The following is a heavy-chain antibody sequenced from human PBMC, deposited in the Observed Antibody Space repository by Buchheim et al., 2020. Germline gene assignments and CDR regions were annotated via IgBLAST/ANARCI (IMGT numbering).Heavy chain of an antibody. Sequence: QVQLQESGPRLVKPSETLSLTCTVSGGSVTSGGSVTSGSHYWSWIRQSPGKGLEWIGYLYYSGTTNYNPSLKSRATISVDTSKHQFSLKLRSVTAADTAVYYCAREVIMLTRFDPWGQGTL. CDR1: GGSVTSGGSVTSGSHY. V-gene: IGHV4-61*01. D-gene: IGHD3-10*01. CDR3: AREVIMLTRFDP. CDR2: LYYSGTT. J-gene: IGHJ5*02.